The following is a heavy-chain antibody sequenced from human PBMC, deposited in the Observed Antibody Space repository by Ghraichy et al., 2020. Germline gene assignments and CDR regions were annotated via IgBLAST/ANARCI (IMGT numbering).Heavy chain of an antibody. V-gene: IGHV3-23*01. D-gene: IGHD6-13*01. Sequence: GESLNISCAASGFTFSSYAMSWVRQAPGKGLEWVSAISGSGGSTYYADSVKGRFTISRDNSKNTLYLQMNSLRAEDTAVYYCAKGQDSSSWYFGWFDPWGQGTLVTVSS. CDR2: ISGSGGST. J-gene: IGHJ5*02. CDR3: AKGQDSSSWYFGWFDP. CDR1: GFTFSSYA.